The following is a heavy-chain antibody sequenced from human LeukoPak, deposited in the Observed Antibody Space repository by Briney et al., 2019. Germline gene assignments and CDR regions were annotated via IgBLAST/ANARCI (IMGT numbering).Heavy chain of an antibody. D-gene: IGHD1/OR15-1a*01. Sequence: SETLSLTCTVSGYSISSGYYWGWIRQPPGKGLEWIGSIYHSGSTYYNPSLKIRVTISVDTSKNQFSLKLSSVTAADTAVYYCARGEQYMDVWGKGTTVTVSS. CDR2: IYHSGST. CDR1: GYSISSGYY. V-gene: IGHV4-38-2*02. CDR3: ARGEQYMDV. J-gene: IGHJ6*03.